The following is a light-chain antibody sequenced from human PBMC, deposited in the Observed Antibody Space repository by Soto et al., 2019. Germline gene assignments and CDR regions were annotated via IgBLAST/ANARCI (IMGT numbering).Light chain of an antibody. CDR3: QQYGTSPQT. CDR1: HTISSRY. Sequence: EIASTQSPGTLCLSPGERATLSCGASHTISSRYLAWYQQKPGQAPRLVMYGISRRATGIPDRFSGSGSGTDFTLTITRLETEDFAVYYCQQYGTSPQTFGQGTKVDIK. CDR2: GIS. V-gene: IGKV3-20*01. J-gene: IGKJ1*01.